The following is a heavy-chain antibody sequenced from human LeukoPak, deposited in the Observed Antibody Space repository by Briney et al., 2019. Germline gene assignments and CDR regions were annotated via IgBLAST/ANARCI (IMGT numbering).Heavy chain of an antibody. CDR3: ARPRQWLVRAPDAFDI. D-gene: IGHD6-19*01. CDR1: GGSFSGYY. J-gene: IGHJ3*02. V-gene: IGHV4-34*01. Sequence: SETLSLTCAVYGGSFSGYYWSWIRQPPGKGLEWIGEINHSGSTNYNPSLKSRVTISVDTSKNQFSLKLSSATAADTAVYYCARPRQWLVRAPDAFDIWGQGTMVTVSS. CDR2: INHSGST.